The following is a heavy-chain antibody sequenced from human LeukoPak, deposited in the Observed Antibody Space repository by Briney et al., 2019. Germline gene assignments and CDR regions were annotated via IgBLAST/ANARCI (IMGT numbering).Heavy chain of an antibody. V-gene: IGHV1-18*04. J-gene: IGHJ4*02. CDR1: GYTFTSYG. Sequence: ASVKVSCKASGYTFTSYGISWVRQAPGQWLEWMGWISAYNGNTNYAQKLQGRVTMTTDTSTSTAYMELRSLRSDDTAVYYCARDEIIVGATKGSDYWGQGTLVTVSS. CDR3: ARDEIIVGATKGSDY. D-gene: IGHD1-26*01. CDR2: ISAYNGNT.